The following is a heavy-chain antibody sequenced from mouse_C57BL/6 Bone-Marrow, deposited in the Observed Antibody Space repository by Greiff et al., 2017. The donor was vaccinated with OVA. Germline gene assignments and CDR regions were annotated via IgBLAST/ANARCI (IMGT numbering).Heavy chain of an antibody. V-gene: IGHV1-64*01. CDR2: IHPNSGST. J-gene: IGHJ1*03. Sequence: QVQLQQPGAELVKPGASVKLSCKASGYTFTSYWMHWVKQRPGQGLEWIGMIHPNSGSTNYNEKFKSKATLTVDKSSSTAYMQLSSLTSEDSAVYYCARSEYSKDWYFDVWGTGTTVTVSS. CDR1: GYTFTSYW. D-gene: IGHD2-5*01. CDR3: ARSEYSKDWYFDV.